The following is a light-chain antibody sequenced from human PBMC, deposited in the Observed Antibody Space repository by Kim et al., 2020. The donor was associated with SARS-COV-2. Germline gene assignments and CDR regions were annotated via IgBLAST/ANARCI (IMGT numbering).Light chain of an antibody. J-gene: IGLJ2*01. V-gene: IGLV2-11*01. Sequence: QSALTQSRSVSGSPGQSVTISCTGTSSDVGGYNYVSWYQQHPGKAPKLMIYDVSKRPSGVPDRFSGSKSGNTASLTISGLQAEDEADYYCCSYAGSYTSYVVFGGGTQLTVL. CDR3: CSYAGSYTSYVV. CDR2: DVS. CDR1: SSDVGGYNY.